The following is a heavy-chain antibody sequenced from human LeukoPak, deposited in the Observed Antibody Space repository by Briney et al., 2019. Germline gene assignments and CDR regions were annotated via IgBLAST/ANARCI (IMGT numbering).Heavy chain of an antibody. CDR3: AKGRGITIFGVVIH. V-gene: IGHV3-9*03. D-gene: IGHD3-3*01. CDR1: GFTFDDYA. J-gene: IGHJ4*02. CDR2: ISWNSGSI. Sequence: LSCAXXGFTFDDYAXHWVRQAPGKGLXWVSGISWNSGSIDYADSVKGRFTISRDNAKNSLYLQMNSLRAEDMALYYCAKGRGITIFGVVIHWGQGTLVTVSS.